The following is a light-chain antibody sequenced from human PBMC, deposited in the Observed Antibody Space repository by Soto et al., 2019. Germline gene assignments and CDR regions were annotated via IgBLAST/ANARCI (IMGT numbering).Light chain of an antibody. CDR3: QQYVSSPLT. V-gene: IGKV3-20*01. CDR1: QSVSNNF. Sequence: EIVLTQSPGTLSLSPGERATLSCRASQSVSNNFLAWYQQKPGQAPWLLIYGASSRATGVPDRFTGSGSGTDFTLTISRLEPEDFAVYYCQQYVSSPLTFGGGTKVEIK. CDR2: GAS. J-gene: IGKJ4*01.